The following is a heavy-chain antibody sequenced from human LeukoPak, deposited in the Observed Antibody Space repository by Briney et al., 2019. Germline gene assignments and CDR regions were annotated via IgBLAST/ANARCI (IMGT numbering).Heavy chain of an antibody. CDR3: ARLEITTVTTSDY. CDR2: IIPIFGTA. Sequence: SVKVSCKASGGTFSSYAISWVRQAPGQGLEWMGRIIPIFGTANYAQKFQGRVTITTDESTSTAYMELSSLRSEDTAVYYCARLEITTVTTSDYWGQGTLVTVSS. CDR1: GGTFSSYA. V-gene: IGHV1-69*05. D-gene: IGHD4-17*01. J-gene: IGHJ4*02.